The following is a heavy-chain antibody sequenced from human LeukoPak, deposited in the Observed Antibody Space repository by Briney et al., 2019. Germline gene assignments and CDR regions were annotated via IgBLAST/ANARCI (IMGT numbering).Heavy chain of an antibody. J-gene: IGHJ4*02. CDR3: AREMAVATTGIDY. V-gene: IGHV4-30-2*01. D-gene: IGHD5-12*01. CDR2: IYHSGST. CDR1: GGSISSGGYY. Sequence: SETLSLTCTVSGGSISSGGYYWSWIRQPPGKGLEWIGYIYHSGSTYYNPSLKSRVTISVDTSKNQFSLTLSSVTAADTAVYYCAREMAVATTGIDYWGQGALVTVSS.